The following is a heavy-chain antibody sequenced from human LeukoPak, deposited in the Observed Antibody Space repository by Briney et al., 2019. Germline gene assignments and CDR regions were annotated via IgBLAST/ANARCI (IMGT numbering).Heavy chain of an antibody. D-gene: IGHD6-6*01. Sequence: SETLSLTCTVSGGSISSYYWSWIRQPPGKGLEWIGYIYYSGSTNYNPSLKSRVTISVDTSKNQFSLKLSSVTAADTAVYYCASSTLQLYSSSYDYWGQGTLVTVSS. J-gene: IGHJ4*02. CDR3: ASSTLQLYSSSYDY. V-gene: IGHV4-59*01. CDR2: IYYSGST. CDR1: GGSISSYY.